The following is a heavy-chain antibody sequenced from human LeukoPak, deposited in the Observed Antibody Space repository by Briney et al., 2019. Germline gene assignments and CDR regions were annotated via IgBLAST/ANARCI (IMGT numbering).Heavy chain of an antibody. CDR3: AREGGYGGVFDY. J-gene: IGHJ4*02. V-gene: IGHV3-7*03. CDR1: RFTFSSYW. D-gene: IGHD5-12*01. CDR2: IKQDGSEQ. Sequence: PGGSLRLSCAASRFTFSSYWMTWVRQAPGKGLEWVANIKQDGSEQYYAGSVKGRFTISRDNTKNSLFLQMNSLRAEDTAVYCCAREGGYGGVFDYWGQGTLVTVSS.